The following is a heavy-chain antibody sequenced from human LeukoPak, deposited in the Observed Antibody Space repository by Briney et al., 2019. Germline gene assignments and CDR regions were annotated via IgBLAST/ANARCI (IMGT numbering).Heavy chain of an antibody. CDR3: ARDLYYDSSGPYRY. Sequence: GGSLRLSCAASGFTFSSYWMSWVRQAPGKGLEWVANIKQDGSEKYYVDSVKGRFTISRDNAKNSLYLQMNSLRAEDTAVYYRARDLYYDSSGPYRYWGQGTLVTVSS. V-gene: IGHV3-7*01. CDR2: IKQDGSEK. D-gene: IGHD3-22*01. CDR1: GFTFSSYW. J-gene: IGHJ4*02.